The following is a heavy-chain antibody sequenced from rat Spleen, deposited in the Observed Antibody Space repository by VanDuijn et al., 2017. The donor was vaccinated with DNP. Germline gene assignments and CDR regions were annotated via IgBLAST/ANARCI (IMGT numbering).Heavy chain of an antibody. Sequence: EVQLVESGGDLVQPGRSLKLSCAASGFTFSDYNMAWVRQAPKKGLEWVATIFYDGSSTYYRDSVKGRFTISRDNAKNTLYLQMNSLRSEDTATYYCARDYRVWAYWGQGTLVTVSS. V-gene: IGHV5-7*01. CDR3: ARDYRVWAY. CDR1: GFTFSDYN. CDR2: IFYDGSST. J-gene: IGHJ3*01. D-gene: IGHD1-4*01.